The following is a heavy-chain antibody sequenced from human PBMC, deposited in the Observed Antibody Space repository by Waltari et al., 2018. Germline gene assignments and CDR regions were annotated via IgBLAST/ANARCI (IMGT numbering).Heavy chain of an antibody. CDR2: IYYTGTT. Sequence: QVRLQESGPGLVKPSETLSLTCSVSGYSISSGSYWGWIRQTPGKGLEWIASIYYTGTTHYNPSLKSRLIISIDTSENQFSLNLRSVTAADTAIYYCARGTSYAVAGTDYWGQGTLVTVSS. CDR1: GYSISSGSY. CDR3: ARGTSYAVAGTDY. J-gene: IGHJ4*02. D-gene: IGHD6-19*01. V-gene: IGHV4-38-2*02.